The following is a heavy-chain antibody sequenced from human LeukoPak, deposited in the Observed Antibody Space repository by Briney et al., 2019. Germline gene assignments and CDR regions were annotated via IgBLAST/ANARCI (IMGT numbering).Heavy chain of an antibody. V-gene: IGHV3-23*01. J-gene: IGHJ4*02. CDR3: ARGASYSYFAY. D-gene: IGHD1-26*01. Sequence: AGASLRLSCAASGFIFIDYGMSWVSQAPGKGLEWVSVISGSGSSTYYADSVKGRFTISRDNSKNTLFLQMNSLRAEDTTVYYCARGASYSYFAYWGQGTLVTVSS. CDR1: GFIFIDYG. CDR2: ISGSGSST.